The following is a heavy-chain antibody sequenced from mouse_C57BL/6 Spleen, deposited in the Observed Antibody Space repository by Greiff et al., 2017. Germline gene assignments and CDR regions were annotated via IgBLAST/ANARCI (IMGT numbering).Heavy chain of an antibody. CDR1: GFSLTSYG. J-gene: IGHJ4*01. CDR2: IWSGGST. D-gene: IGHD2-4*01. CDR3: ANSYYEYDGGYAMDY. Sequence: VKLQESGPGLVQPSQSLSITCTVSGFSLTSYGVHWVRQPPGKGLEWLGVIWSGGSTDYYAAFISRLSISKDNSKSQVFFKMSRLQADDTAIYYGANSYYEYDGGYAMDYWGQGTSVTVSS. V-gene: IGHV2-4*01.